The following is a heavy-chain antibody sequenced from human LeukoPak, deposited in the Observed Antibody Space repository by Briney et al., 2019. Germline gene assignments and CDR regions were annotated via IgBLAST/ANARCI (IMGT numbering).Heavy chain of an antibody. Sequence: GGSLRLSCAASGFTFDDYAMHWVRQAPGKGLEWVSLISWDGGSTYYADSVKGRFTISRDNSKNTLYLQMNSLRAEDTAVYYCARSITMVRGVEYNWFDPWGQGTLVTVSS. CDR1: GFTFDDYA. D-gene: IGHD3-10*01. V-gene: IGHV3-43D*03. J-gene: IGHJ5*02. CDR2: ISWDGGST. CDR3: ARSITMVRGVEYNWFDP.